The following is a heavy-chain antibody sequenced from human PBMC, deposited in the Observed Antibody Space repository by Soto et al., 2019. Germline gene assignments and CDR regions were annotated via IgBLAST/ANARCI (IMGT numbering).Heavy chain of an antibody. CDR1: GFTFSSYA. J-gene: IGHJ6*03. V-gene: IGHV3-23*01. D-gene: IGHD3-16*01. Sequence: GGSLRLSCAASGFTFSSYAMSWVRQAPGKGLEWVSAISGSGGSTYYADSVKGRFTISRDNSKNTLYLQMNSLRAEDTAVSYCANDLPSRRPHPSGIMITFGGVMDYYYYYMDVWGKGTTVIVSS. CDR3: ANDLPSRRPHPSGIMITFGGVMDYYYYYMDV. CDR2: ISGSGGST.